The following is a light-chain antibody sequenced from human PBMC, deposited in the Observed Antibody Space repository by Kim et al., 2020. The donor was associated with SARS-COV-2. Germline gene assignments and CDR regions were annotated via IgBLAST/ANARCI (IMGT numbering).Light chain of an antibody. CDR2: QDS. Sequence: VSPGRTASITCSGDKLGDKYTYWYQQKPGPSPVLVIYQDSKRPSGIPERFSGSNSGNTATLTISGTQAMDEADYYCQAWDSSTGGVFGTGTKVTVL. J-gene: IGLJ1*01. CDR1: KLGDKY. V-gene: IGLV3-1*01. CDR3: QAWDSSTGGV.